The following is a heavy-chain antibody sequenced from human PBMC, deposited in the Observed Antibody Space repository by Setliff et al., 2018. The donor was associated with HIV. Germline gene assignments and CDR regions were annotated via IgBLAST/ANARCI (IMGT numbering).Heavy chain of an antibody. J-gene: IGHJ4*02. CDR1: EFTLSSYS. V-gene: IGHV3-21*01. CDR2: ISSSGAHI. CDR3: ARARGGCAYFDY. D-gene: IGHD2-15*01. Sequence: GGSLRLSCAVLEFTLSSYSMNWVRRAPGKGLAWVASISSSGAHIFYADSLKGRFTISRDNGKVSLYLQMNSLRAEDTAVYYCARARGGCAYFDYWGQGTLVTFSS.